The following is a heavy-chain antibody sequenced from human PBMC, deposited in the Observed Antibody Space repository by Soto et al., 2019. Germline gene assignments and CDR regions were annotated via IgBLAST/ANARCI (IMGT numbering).Heavy chain of an antibody. J-gene: IGHJ4*02. CDR3: ARVGYSSGWYLDY. CDR2: ISSDGSST. V-gene: IGHV3-74*01. D-gene: IGHD6-19*01. Sequence: GGSLRLSCAASGFTFSTYWMHWVRQAPGKGRVWVSSISSDGSSTTYADSVKGRFTISRDNAKDTLYLQMNSLRAEDTAVYYCARVGYSSGWYLDYWGQGALVTVSS. CDR1: GFTFSTYW.